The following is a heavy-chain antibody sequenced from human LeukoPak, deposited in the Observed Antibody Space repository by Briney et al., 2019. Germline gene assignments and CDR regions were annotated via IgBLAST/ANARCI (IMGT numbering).Heavy chain of an antibody. CDR2: ISTYNGDT. CDR3: ARKGNWFDP. D-gene: IGHD3-10*01. J-gene: IGHJ5*02. CDR1: GYTLTKFD. V-gene: IGHV1-18*01. Sequence: GASVKVSCKASGYTLTKFDFSWVRQAPGQGLEWMGWISTYNGDTNYAQKFQGRVTMTTDTSTTTAYMELRSLRSDDTAVYYCARKGNWFDPWGQGTLVTVSS.